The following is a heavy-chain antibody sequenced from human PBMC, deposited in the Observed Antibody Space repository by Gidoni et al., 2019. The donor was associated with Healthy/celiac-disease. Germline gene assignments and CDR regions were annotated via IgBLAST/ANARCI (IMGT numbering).Heavy chain of an antibody. CDR2: IIPIFGTA. CDR1: GGTFSSYA. J-gene: IGHJ6*02. D-gene: IGHD3-10*01. Sequence: QVQLVQSGAEVKKPGSSVKVSCKASGGTFSSYAISWVRQAPGQGLEWMGGIIPIFGTANYAQKFQGRVTITADESTSTAYMELSSLRSEDTAVYYCASPDYYGSGSYYNRMLIGEGDYYYGMDVWGQGTTVTVSS. V-gene: IGHV1-69*19. CDR3: ASPDYYGSGSYYNRMLIGEGDYYYGMDV.